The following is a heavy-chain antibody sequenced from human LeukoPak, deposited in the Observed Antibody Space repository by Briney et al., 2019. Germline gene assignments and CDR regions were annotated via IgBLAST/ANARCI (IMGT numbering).Heavy chain of an antibody. V-gene: IGHV3-48*03. CDR1: GFTFSNYE. CDR3: AKVSGSGWHFDH. J-gene: IGHJ4*02. CDR2: ISSSGILI. Sequence: GGSLRLSCAASGFTFSNYEMNWVRQAPGKGLEWVSFISSSGILIYYADSVKGRFTISRDNGKNSLFLQMGSLRVEDTAVYYCAKVSGSGWHFDHWGQGTLVTVSS. D-gene: IGHD6-19*01.